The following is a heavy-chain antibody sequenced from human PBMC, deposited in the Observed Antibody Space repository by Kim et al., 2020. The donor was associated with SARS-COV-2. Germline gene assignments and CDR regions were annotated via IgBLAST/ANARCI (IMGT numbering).Heavy chain of an antibody. CDR3: ARQALGNRGCPDY. D-gene: IGHD5-12*01. Sequence: GESLKISCEASGYSFPNYWITWVRQMPGEGLQWMGKIDPTASYTHYSSSFQGHVTMSADKSISTAYLQWTSLKASDTAIYYCARQALGNRGCPDYWGQGTLVTVSS. J-gene: IGHJ4*02. V-gene: IGHV5-10-1*01. CDR1: GYSFPNYW. CDR2: IDPTASYT.